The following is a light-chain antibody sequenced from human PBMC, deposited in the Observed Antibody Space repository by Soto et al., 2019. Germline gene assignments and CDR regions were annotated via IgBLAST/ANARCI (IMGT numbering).Light chain of an antibody. CDR2: DAS. V-gene: IGKV3-11*01. CDR1: QSVSSY. CDR3: QQRGNWPIT. J-gene: IGKJ5*01. Sequence: EIVLTQSPATLSLSPGERATLSCRASQSVSSYLAWYQQKPGQAPRLLIYDASNRATGIPARFSGSGSGTDFTLTISSLEPEDFAVYYCQQRGNWPITVGQGTLLETK.